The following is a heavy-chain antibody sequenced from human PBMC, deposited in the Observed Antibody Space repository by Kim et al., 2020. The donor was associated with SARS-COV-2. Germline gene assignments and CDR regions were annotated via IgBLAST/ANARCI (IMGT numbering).Heavy chain of an antibody. J-gene: IGHJ4*02. V-gene: IGHV6-1*01. Sequence: VSVKSRATISPDTSRNQFSLQLNSVTPDDTAIYYCARGAIAVAGPRLPDYWGQGTLVTVSS. D-gene: IGHD6-19*01. CDR3: ARGAIAVAGPRLPDY.